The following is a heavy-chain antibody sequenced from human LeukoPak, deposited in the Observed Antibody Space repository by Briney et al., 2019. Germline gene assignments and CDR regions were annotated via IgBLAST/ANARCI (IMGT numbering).Heavy chain of an antibody. CDR3: ARVDTAMVMDY. D-gene: IGHD5-18*01. J-gene: IGHJ4*02. CDR2: IIPILGIA. V-gene: IGHV1-69*04. CDR1: GGTFSSYA. Sequence: SVKVSCKASGGTFSSYAISWVRQAPGQGLEWMGRIIPILGIANYAQKFQGRVTITADKSTSTAYMELSSLRSEDTAVYYCARVDTAMVMDYWGQGTLVTVSS.